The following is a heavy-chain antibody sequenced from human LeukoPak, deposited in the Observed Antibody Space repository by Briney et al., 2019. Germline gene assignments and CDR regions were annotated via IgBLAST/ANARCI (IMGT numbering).Heavy chain of an antibody. CDR3: ARLGEYSGYEAPYIAVAGTVDY. Sequence: SETLSLTCTVSGGSISSSSYYWGWIRQPPGKGLEWIGSIYYSGSTYYNPSLKSRVTISVDTSKNQFSLKLSSVTAADTAVYYCARLGEYSGYEAPYIAVAGTVDYWGQGTLVTVSS. D-gene: IGHD6-19*01. J-gene: IGHJ4*02. V-gene: IGHV4-39*01. CDR1: GGSISSSSYY. CDR2: IYYSGST.